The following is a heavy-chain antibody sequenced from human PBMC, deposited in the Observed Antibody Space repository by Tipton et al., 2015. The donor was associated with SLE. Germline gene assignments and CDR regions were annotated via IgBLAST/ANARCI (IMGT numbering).Heavy chain of an antibody. CDR3: AGRGDLVVVTSYFDY. D-gene: IGHD2-21*02. CDR1: GGSFSGYY. J-gene: IGHJ4*02. Sequence: GLVKPSETLSLTCAVYGGSFSGYYWSWIRQPPGKGLEWIGEINHSGSTNYNPSLKSRVTISVDTSKNQFSLKLSSVTAADTAVYYCAGRGDLVVVTSYFDYWGQGTLVTVSS. V-gene: IGHV4-34*01. CDR2: INHSGST.